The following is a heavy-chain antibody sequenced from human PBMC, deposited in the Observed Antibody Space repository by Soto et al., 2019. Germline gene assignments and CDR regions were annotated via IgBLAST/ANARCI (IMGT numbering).Heavy chain of an antibody. D-gene: IGHD2-8*01. CDR1: GGSISNFY. CDR2: ISYSGNT. V-gene: IGHV4-59*01. Sequence: ETLSLTCTVSGGSISNFYWSWIRQPPGKGLEWIGYISYSGNTNYNPSLKSRVSISVDTSKNQLPLNLTSVTAADTAVYYCARAPMVLSRSYFDSWGQGTPVTVSS. J-gene: IGHJ4*02. CDR3: ARAPMVLSRSYFDS.